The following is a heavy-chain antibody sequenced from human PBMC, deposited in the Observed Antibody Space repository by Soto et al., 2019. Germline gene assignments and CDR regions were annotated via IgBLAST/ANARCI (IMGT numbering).Heavy chain of an antibody. V-gene: IGHV5-51*01. CDR2: IYPADSDT. CDR3: ERQLNHNNGGGNYYYGLDV. CDR1: GYSFNSYW. J-gene: IGHJ6*02. Sequence: GESLKISCEASGYSFNSYWIAWVRQMPGKDLEWMGIIYPADSDTRYSPSFQGQVTISADKYINTAYLQWSSLKASDTAIYYCERQLNHNNGGGNYYYGLDVWGLGTTVTVSS. D-gene: IGHD2-8*01.